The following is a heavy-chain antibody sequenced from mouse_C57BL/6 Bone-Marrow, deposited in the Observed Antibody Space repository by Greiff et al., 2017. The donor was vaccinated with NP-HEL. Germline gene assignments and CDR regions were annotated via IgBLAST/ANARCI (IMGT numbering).Heavy chain of an antibody. D-gene: IGHD1-1*01. CDR2: IDPETGGT. CDR1: GYTFTDYE. Sequence: QVQLQQSGAEPVRPGASVTLSCKASGYTFTDYEMHWVKQTPVHGLEWIGAIDPETGGTAYNQKFKGKAILTADKSSSTAYMELRSLTSEDSAVYYCTRRANYYGQRVYFDYWGQGTTLTVSS. V-gene: IGHV1-15*01. CDR3: TRRANYYGQRVYFDY. J-gene: IGHJ2*01.